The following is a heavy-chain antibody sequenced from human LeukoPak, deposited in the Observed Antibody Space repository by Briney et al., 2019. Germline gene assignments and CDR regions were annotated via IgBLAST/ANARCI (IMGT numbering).Heavy chain of an antibody. CDR1: GYTFTGYY. CDR3: ARVQDIVVVVAATLDGWFDP. D-gene: IGHD2-15*01. V-gene: IGHV1-2*02. J-gene: IGHJ5*02. Sequence: ASVKVSCKASGYTFTGYYMHWVRQAPGQGLEWMGWINPNSGGTNYAQKFQGRVTMTRDTSISTAYMELSRLRSDDTAVYYCARVQDIVVVVAATLDGWFDPWGQGTLVTVSS. CDR2: INPNSGGT.